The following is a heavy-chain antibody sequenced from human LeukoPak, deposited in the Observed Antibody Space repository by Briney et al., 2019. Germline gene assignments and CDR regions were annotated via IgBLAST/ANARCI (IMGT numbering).Heavy chain of an antibody. CDR1: GYSFTSYW. Sequence: GESLKISCKGSGYSFTSYWIGWVRQMPGKGLEWMGIIYPGDSDTRYSPSLQGQVTISADKSISTAYLQWSSLKASDPAMYYCARRGIAAAGTPFYYYYGMDVWGQGTTVTVSS. CDR2: IYPGDSDT. J-gene: IGHJ6*02. V-gene: IGHV5-51*01. D-gene: IGHD6-13*01. CDR3: ARRGIAAAGTPFYYYYGMDV.